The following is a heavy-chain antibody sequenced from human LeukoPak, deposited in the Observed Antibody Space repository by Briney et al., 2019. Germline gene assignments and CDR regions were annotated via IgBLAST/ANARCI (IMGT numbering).Heavy chain of an antibody. CDR1: GFTFSSYW. V-gene: IGHV3-74*01. D-gene: IGHD2-15*01. CDR2: INSDGSTT. J-gene: IGHJ5*02. CDR3: TRRVSATRWFDP. Sequence: PGGSLRLSCAASGFTFSSYWMHWVRQAPGKGLVWVSRINSDGSTTNYADSVKGRFTIPRDNAENTMYPQMNSLGVEDTAVYYCTRRVSATRWFDPWGQGTLVTVSS.